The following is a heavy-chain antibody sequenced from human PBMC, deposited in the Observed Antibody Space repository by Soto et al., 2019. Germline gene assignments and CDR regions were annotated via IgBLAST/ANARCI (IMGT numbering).Heavy chain of an antibody. CDR2: IHDTGRT. J-gene: IGHJ5*01. D-gene: IGHD3-16*02. V-gene: IGHV4-4*07. Sequence: QVQLQESGPGLVRPSETLSLTCTVSGDSLSTYYWSWIRQPAGERLEWIGRIHDTGRTNYNPSLKSRVTMSVDTSKNQFSLRVNSVTAADTAVYYCARESVSGTYRFDSWCQGTLVTVSS. CDR3: ARESVSGTYRFDS. CDR1: GDSLSTYY.